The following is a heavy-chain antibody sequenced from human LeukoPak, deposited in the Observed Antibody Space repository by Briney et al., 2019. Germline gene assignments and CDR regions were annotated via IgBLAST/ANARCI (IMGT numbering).Heavy chain of an antibody. V-gene: IGHV4-31*03. D-gene: IGHD6-13*01. J-gene: IGHJ4*02. CDR3: ARADIAAAGYFDY. CDR1: GGSISSGGYY. Sequence: SETLSLTCTVSGGSISSGGYYWSWIRQHPGKGLEWIGYIYYSGSTYYNPPLKSRVTTSVDTSKNQFSLKLSSVTAADTAVYYCARADIAAAGYFDYWGQGTLVTVSS. CDR2: IYYSGST.